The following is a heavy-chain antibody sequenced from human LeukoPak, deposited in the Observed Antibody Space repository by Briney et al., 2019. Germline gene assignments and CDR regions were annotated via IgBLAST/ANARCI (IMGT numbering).Heavy chain of an antibody. V-gene: IGHV3-30*04. CDR1: GFTFSSYE. D-gene: IGHD3-22*01. J-gene: IGHJ4*02. CDR2: ISYDGSNK. CDR3: ARSPMIVEGTVDY. Sequence: PGGSLRLSCAASGFTFSSYEMNWVRQAPGKGLEWVAVISYDGSNKYYADSVKGRFTISRDNSKNTLYLQMNSLRAEDTAVYYCARSPMIVEGTVDYWGQGTLVTVSS.